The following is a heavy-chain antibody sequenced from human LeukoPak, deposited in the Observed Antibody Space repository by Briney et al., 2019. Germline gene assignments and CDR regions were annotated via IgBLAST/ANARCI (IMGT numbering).Heavy chain of an antibody. V-gene: IGHV3-23*01. CDR3: AKGSGSYPFDY. J-gene: IGHJ4*02. D-gene: IGHD3-10*01. Sequence: GGSLRLSCAASGFTFSNYAMSWVRQAPGKGLEWVSAISVSGGSTYYADSVKGLFTISRDNSKNTLYLQMNSLRAEDTAVYYCAKGSGSYPFDYRGQGTLVTVSS. CDR2: ISVSGGST. CDR1: GFTFSNYA.